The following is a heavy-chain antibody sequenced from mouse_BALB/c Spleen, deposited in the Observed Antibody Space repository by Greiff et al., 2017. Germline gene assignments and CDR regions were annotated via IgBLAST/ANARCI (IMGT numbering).Heavy chain of an antibody. CDR3: ARKAYYRYDGRDAMDY. Sequence: QVQLQQSGAELMKPGASVKISCKATGYTFSSYWIEWVKQRPGHGLEWIGEILPGSGSTNYNEKFKGKATFTADTSSNTAYMQLSSLTSEDSAVYYCARKAYYRYDGRDAMDYWGQGTSVTVSS. CDR2: ILPGSGST. D-gene: IGHD2-14*01. J-gene: IGHJ4*01. V-gene: IGHV1-9*01. CDR1: GYTFSSYW.